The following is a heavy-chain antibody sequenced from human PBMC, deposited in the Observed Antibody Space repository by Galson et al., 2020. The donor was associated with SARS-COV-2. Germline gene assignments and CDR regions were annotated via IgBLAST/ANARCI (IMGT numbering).Heavy chain of an antibody. J-gene: IGHJ6*02. CDR2: INHSGST. Sequence: SQASETLSLTCAVYGGSFSGYYWSWIRQPPGKGLEWIGEINHSGSTNYNPSLKSRVTISVDTSKNQFSLKLSALTAADTAVYYGSRGVPVTTXXXXXGXXVWGQXTTVT. V-gene: IGHV4-34*01. CDR3: SRGVPVTTXXXXXGXXV. CDR1: GGSFSGYY. D-gene: IGHD4-17*01.